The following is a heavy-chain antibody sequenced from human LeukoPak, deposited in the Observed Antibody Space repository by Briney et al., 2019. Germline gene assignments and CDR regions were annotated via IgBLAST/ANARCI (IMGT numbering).Heavy chain of an antibody. V-gene: IGHV3-23*01. D-gene: IGHD2-2*01. CDR1: GFTFSSYA. J-gene: IGHJ5*02. CDR3: AKGGYCSSTSCFNWFDP. CDR2: ISGSGGST. Sequence: GGSLRLSCAASGFTFSSYAMSWVRQAPGKGLEWVSAISGSGGSTYYADSVKGRFTISRDNSKNTLYLQMNSLRAEDTAVYYCAKGGYCSSTSCFNWFDPWGQGTLVTVSS.